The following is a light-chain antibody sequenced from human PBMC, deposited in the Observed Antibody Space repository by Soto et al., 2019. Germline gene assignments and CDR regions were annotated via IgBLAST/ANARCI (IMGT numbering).Light chain of an antibody. CDR3: QQYNSYAYT. J-gene: IGKJ2*01. CDR1: QSISSW. Sequence: DIQMTQSPSTLSASVGDRVTITCRASQSISSWLAWYHQKPGQAPKLLIYDASSLESGVPSRFSGSGSGTEFTLNISSLQPDDVATYYCQQYNSYAYTFGQGNKLEIK. V-gene: IGKV1-5*01. CDR2: DAS.